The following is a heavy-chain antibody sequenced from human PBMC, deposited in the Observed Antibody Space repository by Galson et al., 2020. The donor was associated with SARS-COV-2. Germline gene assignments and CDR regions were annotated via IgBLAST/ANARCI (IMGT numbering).Heavy chain of an antibody. J-gene: IGHJ5*02. CDR1: GFPFSSYS. V-gene: IGHV3-21*01. D-gene: IGHD3-3*01. CDR3: ARDLFWSGYYAYNWFDP. Sequence: NSGRSLRLSCAASGFPFSSYSMNWVRQAPGKVLEWVTSISSSSSYIYYADSVKGRFTISRDNAKNSLYLQMNSLRAEDTAVYYCARDLFWSGYYAYNWFDPRGQGTLVTVSS. CDR2: ISSSSSYI.